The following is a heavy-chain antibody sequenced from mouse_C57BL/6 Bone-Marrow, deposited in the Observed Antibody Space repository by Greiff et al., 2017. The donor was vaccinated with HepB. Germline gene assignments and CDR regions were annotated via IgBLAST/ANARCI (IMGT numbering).Heavy chain of an antibody. J-gene: IGHJ1*03. Sequence: EVKLVESGGGLVQPGGSMKLSCAASGFTFSDAWMDWVRQSPEKGLEWVAEIRNKANNHATYYAESVKGRFTISRDDSKSSVYLQMNSLRAEDTGIYYCTLAYYSNYGWYFDVWGTGTTVTVSS. D-gene: IGHD2-5*01. V-gene: IGHV6-6*01. CDR3: TLAYYSNYGWYFDV. CDR1: GFTFSDAW. CDR2: IRNKANNHAT.